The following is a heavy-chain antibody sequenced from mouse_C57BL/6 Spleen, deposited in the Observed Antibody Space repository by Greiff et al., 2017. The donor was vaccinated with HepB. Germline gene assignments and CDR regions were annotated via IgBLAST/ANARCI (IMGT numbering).Heavy chain of an antibody. CDR1: GYTFTSYW. Sequence: QVQLQQPGAELVKPGASVKLSCKASGYTFTSYWMHWVKQRPGQGLEWIGMIHPNSGSTNYNEKFKSKATLTVDKSSSTAYMQLSSLTSEDSAVYYCARGGTVVATDYFDYWGQGTTLTVSS. CDR3: ARGGTVVATDYFDY. CDR2: IHPNSGST. D-gene: IGHD1-1*01. V-gene: IGHV1-64*01. J-gene: IGHJ2*01.